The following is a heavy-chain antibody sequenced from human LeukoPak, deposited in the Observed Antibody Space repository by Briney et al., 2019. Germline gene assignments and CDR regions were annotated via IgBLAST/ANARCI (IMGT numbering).Heavy chain of an antibody. CDR1: GFTFSSYGM. D-gene: IGHD6-13*01. CDR2: IYHSGST. CDR3: ARALAAAPLWFGRSMVLGWFDP. V-gene: IGHV4-4*02. J-gene: IGHJ5*02. Sequence: PGGSLRLSCAASGFTFSSYGMSWVRQPPGKGLEWIGEIYHSGSTNYNPSLKSRVTISVDKSKNQFSLKLSSVTAADTAVYYCARALAAAPLWFGRSMVLGWFDPWGQGTLVTVSS.